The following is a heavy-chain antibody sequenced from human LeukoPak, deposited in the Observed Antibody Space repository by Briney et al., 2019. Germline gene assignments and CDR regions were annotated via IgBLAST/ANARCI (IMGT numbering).Heavy chain of an antibody. D-gene: IGHD3-22*01. V-gene: IGHV1-8*01. Sequence: ASVKVSCKASGYTFTSYDINWVRQATGQGLEWMGWMNPNSGNTGYAQKFQGRVTFTRNASISTAYMELSSLRSEDTAVYFCARGHEYSSSSYVIWGQGTRVTVSS. J-gene: IGHJ4*02. CDR1: GYTFTSYD. CDR2: MNPNSGNT. CDR3: ARGHEYSSSSYVI.